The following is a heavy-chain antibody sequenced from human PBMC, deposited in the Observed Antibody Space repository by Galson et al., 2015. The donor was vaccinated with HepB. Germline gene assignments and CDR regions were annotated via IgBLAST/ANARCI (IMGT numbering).Heavy chain of an antibody. CDR1: GLTVSSNY. D-gene: IGHD6-13*01. CDR2: IYSGGTT. Sequence: SLRLSCAASGLTVSSNYMSWVRQAPGKGLECVSVIYSGGTTDYADSVKGRFTISRDNSKNTLSLQMNSLRAEDTAVYYCARGYSNYWYSGLGFWGQGTLVTVSS. CDR3: ARGYSNYWYSGLGF. J-gene: IGHJ4*02. V-gene: IGHV3-53*01.